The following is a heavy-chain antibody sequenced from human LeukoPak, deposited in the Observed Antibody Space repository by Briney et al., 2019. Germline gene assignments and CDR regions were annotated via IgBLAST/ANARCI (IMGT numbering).Heavy chain of an antibody. Sequence: VGSLTLSCVASGFSVSNYYMCGVCKAPGKGLERVSVVYSGGETNHSDSVKGRFTISRDNSKNTMFLQMNSLRADDTAVYYCPRQSYASGWNPFDYWGQGILVTVSS. CDR2: VYSGGET. D-gene: IGHD6-19*01. J-gene: IGHJ4*02. CDR1: GFSVSNYY. CDR3: PRQSYASGWNPFDY. V-gene: IGHV3-53*01.